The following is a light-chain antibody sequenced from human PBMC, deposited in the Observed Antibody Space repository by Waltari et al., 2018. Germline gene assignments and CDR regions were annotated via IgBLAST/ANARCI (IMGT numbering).Light chain of an antibody. CDR3: HQHGRSLPWL. V-gene: IGKV3-20*01. CDR2: GVS. CDR1: QTFNNNV. J-gene: IGKJ1*01. Sequence: EIVLTQSPDTLSLSPGDRATLSCRASQTFNNNVLAWFQQKSGQAPRLLIYGVSRRAPGIPDRFRGAGAATDFTLTIARLEPEDFAVYYCHQHGRSLPWLFGQGTKVEIK.